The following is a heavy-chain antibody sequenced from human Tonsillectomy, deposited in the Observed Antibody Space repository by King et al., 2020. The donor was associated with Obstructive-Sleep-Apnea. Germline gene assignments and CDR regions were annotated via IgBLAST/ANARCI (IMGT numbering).Heavy chain of an antibody. V-gene: IGHV3-33*06. CDR1: GFTFSSYG. J-gene: IGHJ4*02. CDR2: IWYDGSNK. D-gene: IGHD3-3*01. Sequence: VQLVESGGGVVQPGRSLRLSCAASGFTFSSYGMHWVRQAPGKGLEWVAVIWYDGSNKYYADSVKGRFTISRDNSKKTLYLQMNSLRAEDTAVYYCAKESNYDFWSAAVGYYFDYWGQGTLVTVSS. CDR3: AKESNYDFWSAAVGYYFDY.